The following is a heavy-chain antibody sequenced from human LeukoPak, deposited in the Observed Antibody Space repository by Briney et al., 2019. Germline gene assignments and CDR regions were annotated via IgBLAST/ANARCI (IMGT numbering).Heavy chain of an antibody. D-gene: IGHD6-19*01. CDR2: IWYDGSNK. Sequence: GGSLRLSCAASGFTFSSYGMHWVRQAPGKGLEWVAVIWYDGSNKYFADSVKGRFTISRDNSKNTLYLQMNSLRAEDTAVYYCARGQRYSSGWTPVYYYYYGMDVWGQGTTVTVSS. J-gene: IGHJ6*02. CDR1: GFTFSSYG. V-gene: IGHV3-33*01. CDR3: ARGQRYSSGWTPVYYYYYGMDV.